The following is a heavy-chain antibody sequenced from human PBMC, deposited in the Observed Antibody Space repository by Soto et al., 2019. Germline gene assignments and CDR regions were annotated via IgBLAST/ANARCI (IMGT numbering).Heavy chain of an antibody. CDR2: ISGSGGST. CDR3: AVRPRFLEFHRFAP. V-gene: IGHV3-23*01. Sequence: EVQLLESGGGLVQPGGSLRLSCAASGFTFSSYAMSWVRQAPGKGLEWVSAISGSGGSTYYADSVKGRFTISRDNSKNSLYLQMNSLRAEDTAVYYCAVRPRFLEFHRFAPWGQGTLVTVSS. CDR1: GFTFSSYA. J-gene: IGHJ5*02. D-gene: IGHD3-3*01.